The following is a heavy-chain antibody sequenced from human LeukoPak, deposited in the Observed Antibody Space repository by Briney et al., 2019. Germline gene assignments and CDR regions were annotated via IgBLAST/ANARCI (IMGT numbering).Heavy chain of an antibody. D-gene: IGHD2/OR15-2a*01. CDR2: ISSSSSTI. CDR1: GLTISSYS. Sequence: GGSLRLSCAASGLTISSYSMNWVRQAPGKGLQWVSYISSSSSTIYYADSVKGRFTISRDNAKNSLYLQMNSLRGDDTAVYYCAKDGTSYYYIYYWGQGTLVTVSS. CDR3: AKDGTSYYYIYY. J-gene: IGHJ4*02. V-gene: IGHV3-48*01.